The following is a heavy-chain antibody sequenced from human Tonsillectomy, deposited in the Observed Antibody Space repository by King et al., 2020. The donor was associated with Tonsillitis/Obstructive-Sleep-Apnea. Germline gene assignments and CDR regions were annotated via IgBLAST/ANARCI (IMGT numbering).Heavy chain of an antibody. Sequence: QLVQSGGGVVQPERSLRLSCAASGFTFSSYVMHWVRQAPGKGLEWVAVISYDGSNKYYADSVKGRFTISRDNSKNTLYLQMNSLRTEDTAVYYCARGDGFWSGYSGYYMDVWGKGTTVTVSS. D-gene: IGHD3-3*01. J-gene: IGHJ6*03. CDR1: GFTFSSYV. V-gene: IGHV3-30*04. CDR3: ARGDGFWSGYSGYYMDV. CDR2: ISYDGSNK.